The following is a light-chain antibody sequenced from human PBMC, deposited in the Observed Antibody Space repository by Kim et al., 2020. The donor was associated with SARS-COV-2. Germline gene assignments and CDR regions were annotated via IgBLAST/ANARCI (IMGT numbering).Light chain of an antibody. J-gene: IGLJ2*01. CDR1: SSNIGNNY. CDR2: NS. V-gene: IGLV1-47*01. Sequence: ELTQPPSASGTPGQRVTISCSGSSSNIGNNYLYWYQQLPGTAPKLLIYNSQRPSGVPDRFSGSKSGTSASLAISGLRSEDEGDYYCAAWDDSLSGVVFGGGTKVTVL. CDR3: AAWDDSLSGVV.